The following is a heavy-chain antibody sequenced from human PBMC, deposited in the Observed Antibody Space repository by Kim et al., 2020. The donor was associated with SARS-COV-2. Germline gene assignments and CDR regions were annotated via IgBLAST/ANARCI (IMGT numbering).Heavy chain of an antibody. CDR2: VNRDGGNR. CDR3: ARDLHITIFPYYYYGMDV. V-gene: IGHV3-74*01. CDR1: GFIFTNYW. Sequence: GGSLRLSCAASGFIFTNYWMNWVRQAPGKGLEWVSSVNRDGGNRCYADSVKGRFTISRDNAKNTLYLQMNSLRAEDTAVYYCARDLHITIFPYYYYGMDVWGQGTTVTVSS. J-gene: IGHJ6*02. D-gene: IGHD3-9*01.